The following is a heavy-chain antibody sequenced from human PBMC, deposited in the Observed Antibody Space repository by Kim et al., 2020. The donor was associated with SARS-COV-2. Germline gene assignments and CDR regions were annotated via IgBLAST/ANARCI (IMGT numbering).Heavy chain of an antibody. D-gene: IGHD3-10*01. CDR1: GFTFSSYS. J-gene: IGHJ5*02. CDR3: ARALDMSSVLLWFGDSKMWFDP. V-gene: IGHV3-21*01. CDR2: ISSSSSYI. Sequence: GGSLRLSCAASGFTFSSYSMNWVRQAPGKGLEWVSSISSSSSYIYYADSVKGRFTISRDNAKNSLYLQMNSLRAEDTAVYYCARALDMSSVLLWFGDSKMWFDPWGQGTLVTVSS.